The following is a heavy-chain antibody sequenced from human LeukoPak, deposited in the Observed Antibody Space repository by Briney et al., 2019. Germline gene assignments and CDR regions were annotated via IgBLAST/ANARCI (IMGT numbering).Heavy chain of an antibody. D-gene: IGHD1-26*01. CDR1: GFSFGTFS. V-gene: IGHV3-48*01. CDR3: AKAVGGSYYYFDY. J-gene: IGHJ4*02. CDR2: SSTTASTT. Sequence: PGGSLRLSCAASGFSFGTFSMNWVRQAPGKGLEWISYSSTTASTTYYADSVKGRFTISRDNSKNTLYLQMNSLRAEDTAVYYCAKAVGGSYYYFDYWGQGTLVTVSS.